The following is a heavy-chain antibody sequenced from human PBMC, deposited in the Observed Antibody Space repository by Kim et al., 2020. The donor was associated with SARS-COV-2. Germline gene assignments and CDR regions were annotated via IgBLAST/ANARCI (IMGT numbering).Heavy chain of an antibody. V-gene: IGHV3-23*01. Sequence: GRFTISRANSKNTLYLQMNSLRAEDTAVYYCAKNAGYGSGSYYYYYGMDVWGQGTTVTVSS. D-gene: IGHD3-10*01. CDR3: AKNAGYGSGSYYYYYGMDV. J-gene: IGHJ6*02.